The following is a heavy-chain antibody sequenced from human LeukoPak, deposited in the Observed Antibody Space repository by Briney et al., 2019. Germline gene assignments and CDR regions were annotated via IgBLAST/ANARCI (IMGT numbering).Heavy chain of an antibody. D-gene: IGHD3-10*01. CDR1: GFTVSSNY. CDR3: AKDLMHYGSGSFFDY. J-gene: IGHJ4*02. CDR2: IYSGGRT. V-gene: IGHV3-66*01. Sequence: PGGSLRLSCAASGFTVSSNYMSWVRQAPGKGLDWVSVIYSGGRTYYADSVKGRFTISRDNSKNTLYLQMNSLRAEDTAVYYCAKDLMHYGSGSFFDYWGQGTLVTVSS.